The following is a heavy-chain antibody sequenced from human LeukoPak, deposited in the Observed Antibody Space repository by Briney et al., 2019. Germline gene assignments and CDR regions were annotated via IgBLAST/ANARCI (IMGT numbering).Heavy chain of an antibody. CDR1: GFTFSKYA. V-gene: IGHV3-48*01. CDR2: ISSSSSTI. CDR3: ARDPHY. J-gene: IGHJ4*02. Sequence: GGSLRLSCAASGFTFSKYAMSWVRQAPGKGLEWVSYISSSSSTIYYADSVKGRFTISRDNSKNTLYLQMNSLRAEDTAVYYCARDPHYWGQGTLVTVSS.